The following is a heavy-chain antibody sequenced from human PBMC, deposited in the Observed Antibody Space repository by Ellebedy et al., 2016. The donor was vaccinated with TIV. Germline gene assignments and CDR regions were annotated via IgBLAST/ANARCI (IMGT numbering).Heavy chain of an antibody. J-gene: IGHJ6*02. CDR2: IYYSGST. Sequence: SETLSLTCTVSGGSISSYYWSWIRQPPGKGLEWIGYIYYSGSTNYNPSLKSRVTISVDTSKNQFSLNLRSVTAADTAVYYCARAAEYTSSSGMDVWGQGTTVTVSS. CDR1: GGSISSYY. CDR3: ARAAEYTSSSGMDV. V-gene: IGHV4-59*01. D-gene: IGHD6-6*01.